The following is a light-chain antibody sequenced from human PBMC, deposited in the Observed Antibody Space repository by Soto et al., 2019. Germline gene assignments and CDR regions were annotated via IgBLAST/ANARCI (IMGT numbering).Light chain of an antibody. CDR2: DVT. V-gene: IGLV2-14*01. CDR1: SSDVGGYNY. Sequence: QSVLTQPASVSGSPGQSITISCTGTSSDVGGYNYVSWYQQHPGKAPKLMIYDVTNRPSGVSNRFSGSKSGNTASLTISGLQAEDEVDYYCSSYRSGDTYVFGIGTKVTVL. CDR3: SSYRSGDTYV. J-gene: IGLJ1*01.